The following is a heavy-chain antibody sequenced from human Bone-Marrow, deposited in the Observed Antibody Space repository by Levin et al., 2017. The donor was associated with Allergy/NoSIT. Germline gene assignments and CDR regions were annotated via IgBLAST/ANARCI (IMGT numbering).Heavy chain of an antibody. CDR3: ARDAQTSPTRNYGMDV. CDR1: CDSIRRSY. V-gene: IGHV4-59*01. CDR2: IYYSGST. J-gene: IGHJ6*02. Sequence: SQTLSLPCTVSCDSIRRSYWSWIRQPPGKGLEWIGYIYYSGSTNYNPSLKSRVTISVDTSKNQFSLDLNFVTAADTAVYYCARDAQTSPTRNYGMDVWGQGTTVTVSS.